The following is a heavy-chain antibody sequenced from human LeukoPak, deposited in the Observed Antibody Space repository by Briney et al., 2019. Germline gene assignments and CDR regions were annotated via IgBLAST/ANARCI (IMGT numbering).Heavy chain of an antibody. J-gene: IGHJ4*02. CDR2: INPNSGVT. Sequence: ASVTVSCKAPGGTFTDYSISWVRQAPGQGLEWMGWINPNSGVTNYAQKFQGRVTMTRDTSISTAYMELSRLRSDDTAVYYCARDPGDYGGNRFDYWGQGTLVTISS. CDR1: GGTFTDYS. D-gene: IGHD4-23*01. V-gene: IGHV1-2*02. CDR3: ARDPGDYGGNRFDY.